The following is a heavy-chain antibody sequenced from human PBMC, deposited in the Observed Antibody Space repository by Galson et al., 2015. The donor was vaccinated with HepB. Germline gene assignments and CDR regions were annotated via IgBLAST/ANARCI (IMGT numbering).Heavy chain of an antibody. Sequence: SLRLSCAASGFTFSSYAMSWVRQAPGKGLEWVSAISGSGGSTYYADSVKGRFTISRDNSKNTLYLQMNSLRAEDTAVYYCARGGEYSYGGFDCWGQGTLVTVSS. V-gene: IGHV3-23*01. CDR3: ARGGEYSYGGFDC. CDR1: GFTFSSYA. CDR2: ISGSGGST. J-gene: IGHJ4*02. D-gene: IGHD5-18*01.